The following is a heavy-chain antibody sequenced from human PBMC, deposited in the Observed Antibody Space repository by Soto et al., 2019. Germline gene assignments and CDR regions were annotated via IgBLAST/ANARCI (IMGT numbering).Heavy chain of an antibody. Sequence: SETLSLTCAVYGGSFSGYYWSWIRQPPGKGLEWIGEINHSGSTNYNPSLKSRVTISVDTSKNQFSLKLSSVTAADTAVYYCARGWGIGAVAHKSSSPYYFDYWGQGTLVTVSS. V-gene: IGHV4-34*01. J-gene: IGHJ4*02. CDR2: INHSGST. CDR1: GGSFSGYY. D-gene: IGHD6-19*01. CDR3: ARGWGIGAVAHKSSSPYYFDY.